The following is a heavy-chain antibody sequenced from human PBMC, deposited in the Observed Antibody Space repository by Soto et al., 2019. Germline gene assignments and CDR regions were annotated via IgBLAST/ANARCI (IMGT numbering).Heavy chain of an antibody. CDR1: GFPFSSYA. CDR2: ISGSGTIT. D-gene: IGHD1-1*01. Sequence: EVPLLVSGGGLVQPGGSLRLSCAASGFPFSSYAMTWVRQAPGKGLEWVSGISGSGTITYDADSVKGRFTISRDKSKNTLYLQMNSLRADDTAVYYCAKSLSASPNYFFDSWGQGTLVTVSS. V-gene: IGHV3-23*01. J-gene: IGHJ4*02. CDR3: AKSLSASPNYFFDS.